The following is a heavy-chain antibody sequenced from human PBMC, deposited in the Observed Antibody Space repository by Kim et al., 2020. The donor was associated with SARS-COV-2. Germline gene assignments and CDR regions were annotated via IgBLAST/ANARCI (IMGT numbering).Heavy chain of an antibody. CDR2: ISYDGSNK. J-gene: IGHJ5*02. V-gene: IGHV3-30-3*01. CDR3: ARSGSGSYYGWFDP. CDR1: GFTFSSYA. D-gene: IGHD3-10*01. Sequence: GGSLRLSCAASGFTFSSYAMHWVRQAPGKGLEWVAGISYDGSNKYYADSVKGRFTISRDNSKNTLYLQMNSLRAEDTVVYYCARSGSGSYYGWFDPWGQGTLVTVSS.